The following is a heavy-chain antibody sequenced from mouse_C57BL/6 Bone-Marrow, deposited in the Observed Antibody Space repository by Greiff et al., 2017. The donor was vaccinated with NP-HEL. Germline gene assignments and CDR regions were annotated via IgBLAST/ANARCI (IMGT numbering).Heavy chain of an antibody. CDR3: ARAGWLLLWYFDV. Sequence: QVQLKQPGTELVKPGASVKLSCKASGYTFTSYWMHWVKQRPGQGLEWIGNINPSNGGTNYNEKFKSKATLTVDKSSSTAYMQLSSLTSEDSAVYYCARAGWLLLWYFDVWGTGTTVTVSS. CDR1: GYTFTSYW. CDR2: INPSNGGT. J-gene: IGHJ1*03. D-gene: IGHD2-3*01. V-gene: IGHV1-53*01.